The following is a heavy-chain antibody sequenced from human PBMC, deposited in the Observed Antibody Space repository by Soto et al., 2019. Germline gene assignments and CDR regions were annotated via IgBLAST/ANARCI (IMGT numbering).Heavy chain of an antibody. CDR1: GYTFTSYG. Sequence: ASVKVSCKASGYTFTSYGISWVRQAPGQGLEWMGWISAYNGNTNYAQKLQGRVTMTTDTSTSTAYMELRSLRSDDTAVYYCARDAPYSSSWYPPYGMDVWGQGTTVTVSS. D-gene: IGHD6-13*01. CDR2: ISAYNGNT. J-gene: IGHJ6*02. CDR3: ARDAPYSSSWYPPYGMDV. V-gene: IGHV1-18*01.